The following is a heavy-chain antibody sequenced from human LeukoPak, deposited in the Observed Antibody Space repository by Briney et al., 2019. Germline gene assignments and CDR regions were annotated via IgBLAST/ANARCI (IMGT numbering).Heavy chain of an antibody. CDR3: ARSYYYGSGSIYYYYMDV. D-gene: IGHD3-10*01. V-gene: IGHV1-2*02. J-gene: IGHJ6*03. Sequence: WASVKVSCKASGYTFTSYGISWVRQAPGQGLEWMGWINPNSGGTNYAQKFQGRVTMTRDTSISTAYMELSRLRSDDTAVYYCARSYYYGSGSIYYYYMDVWGKGTTVTVSS. CDR2: INPNSGGT. CDR1: GYTFTSYG.